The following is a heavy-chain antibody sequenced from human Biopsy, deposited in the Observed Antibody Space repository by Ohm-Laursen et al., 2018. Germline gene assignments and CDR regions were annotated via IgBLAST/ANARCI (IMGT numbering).Heavy chain of an antibody. CDR2: INHSGRT. J-gene: IGHJ6*02. CDR1: GESFNGYY. D-gene: IGHD3-16*01. Sequence: SDTLSLTCAVYGESFNGYYWSWIRQTPGKGLEWIGEINHSGRTNYNPSLKSRVTISVGTSKNQFSLKVRSVTAADTAVYYCARAVDYYDPYYYYGLDVWGQGTTVTVSS. CDR3: ARAVDYYDPYYYYGLDV. V-gene: IGHV4-34*01.